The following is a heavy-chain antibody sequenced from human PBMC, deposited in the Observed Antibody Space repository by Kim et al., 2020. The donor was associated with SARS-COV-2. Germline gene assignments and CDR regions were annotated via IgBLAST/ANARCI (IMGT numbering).Heavy chain of an antibody. D-gene: IGHD3-9*01. Sequence: EGSLRLSCAASGFTFSSYSMNWVRQAPGKGLEWVSYISSSSSTIYYADSVKGRFTISRDNAKNSLYLQMNSLRDEDTAVYYCARDHHRLRYFDWSYYYYGMDVWGQGTTVTVSS. J-gene: IGHJ6*02. CDR2: ISSSSSTI. CDR1: GFTFSSYS. CDR3: ARDHHRLRYFDWSYYYYGMDV. V-gene: IGHV3-48*02.